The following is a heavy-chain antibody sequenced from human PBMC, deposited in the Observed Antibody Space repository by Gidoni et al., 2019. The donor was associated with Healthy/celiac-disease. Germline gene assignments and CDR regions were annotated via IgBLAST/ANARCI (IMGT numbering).Heavy chain of an antibody. D-gene: IGHD3-22*01. J-gene: IGHJ3*02. Sequence: EVQLLESGGGLVQPGGSLRLSCAASGFTFSSYAMSWVRQAPGKGLEWVSAISGSGGSTYYADSVKGRFTISRDNSKNTLYLQMNSLRAEDTAVYYCAKGGTYYYDSSGYRHDAFDIWGQGTMVTVSS. CDR2: ISGSGGST. CDR1: GFTFSSYA. V-gene: IGHV3-23*01. CDR3: AKGGTYYYDSSGYRHDAFDI.